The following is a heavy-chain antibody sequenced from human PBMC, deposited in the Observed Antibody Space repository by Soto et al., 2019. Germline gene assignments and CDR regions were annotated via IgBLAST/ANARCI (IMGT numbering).Heavy chain of an antibody. CDR2: IYYSGST. J-gene: IGHJ5*02. Sequence: QVQLQESGPGLVKPSETLSLTCTVSGGSISSYYWSWIRQPPGKGLEWIGYIYYSGSTNYNPSLKSRVTISVDTSKNQFSLKLSSVTAADTAVYYCARGGYYGSGSYGLNWFDPWGQGTLVTVSS. V-gene: IGHV4-59*01. CDR3: ARGGYYGSGSYGLNWFDP. CDR1: GGSISSYY. D-gene: IGHD3-10*01.